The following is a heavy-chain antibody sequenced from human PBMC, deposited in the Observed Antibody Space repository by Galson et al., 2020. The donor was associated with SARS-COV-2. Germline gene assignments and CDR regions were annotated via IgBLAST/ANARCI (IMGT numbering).Heavy chain of an antibody. CDR2: IYHSGST. Sequence: SETLSLTCAVSGYSINNDYYWGWIRQPPGKGLEWIGSIYHSGSTYYNPSLKSRVTIPLDTSKNQFSLKLSSVTAADTAMYYCARPLWLGTDAFDVWGQGTMVTVSS. V-gene: IGHV4-38-2*01. J-gene: IGHJ3*01. D-gene: IGHD3-10*01. CDR1: GYSINNDYY. CDR3: ARPLWLGTDAFDV.